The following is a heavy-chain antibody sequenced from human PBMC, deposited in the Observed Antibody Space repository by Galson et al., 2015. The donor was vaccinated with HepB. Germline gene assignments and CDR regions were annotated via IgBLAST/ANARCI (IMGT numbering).Heavy chain of an antibody. Sequence: SLRLSCAASGFTFSSYSMNWVRQAPGKGLEWVSHISSSGSTIYYADSVKGRFTISRDNAKNSLYLQMNSLRGEDTAVYYCARDEWLQCHLDYWGQGTLVTVSS. D-gene: IGHD5-24*01. V-gene: IGHV3-48*01. J-gene: IGHJ4*02. CDR3: ARDEWLQCHLDY. CDR2: ISSSGSTI. CDR1: GFTFSSYS.